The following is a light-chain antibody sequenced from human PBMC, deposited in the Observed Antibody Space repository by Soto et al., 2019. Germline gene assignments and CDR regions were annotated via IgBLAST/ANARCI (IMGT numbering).Light chain of an antibody. CDR2: GAS. V-gene: IGKV3-20*01. J-gene: IGKJ1*01. CDR1: QSVSSNY. Sequence: EIVLTQSPGTLSLSQGERATLSCRAIQSVSSNYLAWYHQKPRQYPRLLIYGASSRATGTPDRSSDSGSGTDFTLTISRLEPDDFAVFYSQQYYSSPWTFGHRTNVEIK. CDR3: QQYYSSPWT.